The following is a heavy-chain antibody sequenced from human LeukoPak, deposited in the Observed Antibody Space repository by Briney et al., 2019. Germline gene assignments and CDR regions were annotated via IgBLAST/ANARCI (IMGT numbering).Heavy chain of an antibody. CDR2: IYNTGSP. J-gene: IGHJ4*02. D-gene: IGHD3-10*01. Sequence: KTSETLSLTCTVSGGSISSGNYYWSWIRQHPGKGLEWIGYIYNTGSPYYNPSLRSRVTISPDTSKNEFSLSLSAVTAADTAVYYCARDRGVPRPYYFDQWGQGTLVTVSS. CDR1: GGSISSGNYY. CDR3: ARDRGVPRPYYFDQ. V-gene: IGHV4-31*03.